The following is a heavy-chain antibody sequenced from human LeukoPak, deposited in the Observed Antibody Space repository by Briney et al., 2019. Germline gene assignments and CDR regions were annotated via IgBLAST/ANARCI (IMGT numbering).Heavy chain of an antibody. J-gene: IGHJ4*02. CDR1: GFIFFNYW. Sequence: PGGSLRLSCVASGFIFFNYWRSWVRQAPGKGLEWVANVKEDGSVKDYVDSVKGRFTISRDNAKNSLYLEMNSLRAEDTAVYYCAKRAVAGPYFYYWGQGSLVTVSS. CDR3: AKRAVAGPYFYY. V-gene: IGHV3-7*05. D-gene: IGHD6-19*01. CDR2: VKEDGSVK.